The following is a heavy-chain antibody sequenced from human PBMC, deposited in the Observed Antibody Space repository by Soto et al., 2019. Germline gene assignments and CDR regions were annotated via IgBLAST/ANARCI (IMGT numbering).Heavy chain of an antibody. CDR2: IYSGGYT. V-gene: IGHV3-53*05. CDR3: ARIKIYYDSSGPFDY. D-gene: IGHD3-22*01. CDR1: GFTVSNNY. Sequence: GGSLRLSCAVSGFTVSNNYMSWVRQAPGKGLEGVSVIYSGGYTAYGDSVKGRFTISRDNSKNTLYLQMSRLRSDDTAVYSCARIKIYYDSSGPFDYWGQGTLVTVSS. J-gene: IGHJ4*02.